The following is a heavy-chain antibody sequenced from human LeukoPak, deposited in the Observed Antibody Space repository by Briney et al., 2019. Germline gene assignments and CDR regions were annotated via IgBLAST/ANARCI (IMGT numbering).Heavy chain of an antibody. V-gene: IGHV4-34*01. CDR3: AGQINGYAFDI. CDR1: GGSFSGYY. J-gene: IGHJ3*02. CDR2: INHSGST. D-gene: IGHD2-8*01. Sequence: PSETLSLTCAVYGGSFSGYYWSWIRQPPGKGLEWIGEINHSGSTNYSPSLRSRVTTSVDTSKNHLALKLSSVSAADTAVYYCAGQINGYAFDIWGQGTMLTVSS.